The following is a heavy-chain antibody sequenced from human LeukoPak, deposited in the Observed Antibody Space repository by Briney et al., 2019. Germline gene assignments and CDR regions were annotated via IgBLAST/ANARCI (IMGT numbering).Heavy chain of an antibody. J-gene: IGHJ4*02. V-gene: IGHV3-23*01. CDR2: ISGSGGTT. D-gene: IGHD5-12*01. CDR3: AKDIPIVATTLPYYFDY. CDR1: GFTFSSCA. Sequence: GGSLRLSCIASGFTFSSCAMSWVRQAPGKGLEWVSAISGSGGTTYYADSVKGRFTISRDNSKNTLDLQMNSLRAEDTAVYYCAKDIPIVATTLPYYFDYWGQGALVTVSS.